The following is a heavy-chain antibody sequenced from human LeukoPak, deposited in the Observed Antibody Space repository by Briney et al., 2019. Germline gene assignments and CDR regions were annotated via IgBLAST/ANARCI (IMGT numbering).Heavy chain of an antibody. CDR2: ISDSGGST. V-gene: IGHV3-23*01. J-gene: IGHJ4*02. CDR3: AKDDDDGDHVVVDH. D-gene: IGHD4-17*01. CDR1: GFTFSSYA. Sequence: GGSLRLSCAASGFTFSSYAMSWVRQAPGKGLEWVSAISDSGGSTYYADSVKGRFTISRDNSKNMLYLQMNSLRAEDTAVYYCAKDDDDGDHVVVDHWGQGTLVTVSS.